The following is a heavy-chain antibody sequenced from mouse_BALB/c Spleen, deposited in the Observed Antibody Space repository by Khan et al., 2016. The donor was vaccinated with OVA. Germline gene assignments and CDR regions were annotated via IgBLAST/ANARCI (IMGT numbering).Heavy chain of an antibody. V-gene: IGHV2-9*02. CDR1: GFSLTSYG. CDR3: ARGDGYYEDAMDY. D-gene: IGHD2-3*01. Sequence: VQLLETGPGLVAPSQSLSITCTVSGFSLTSYGVHWVRQPPGKGLEWLGVIWAGGSTNYNSALMSRLSISKDNSKSQVFLKMNSLQTDDTAMYYCARGDGYYEDAMDYWGQGTSVTVSS. CDR2: IWAGGST. J-gene: IGHJ4*01.